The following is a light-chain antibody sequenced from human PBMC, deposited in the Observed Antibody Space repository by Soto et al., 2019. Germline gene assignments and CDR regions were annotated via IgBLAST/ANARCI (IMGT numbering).Light chain of an antibody. CDR3: QQSYSTPWT. V-gene: IGKV1-39*01. Sequence: DIQMTQSPSSLSASVGDRVTITCRASQSISNYLNWYQQKPGKAPKLLIYAASSLQSGVPSRFSGGGSGTDFTLTISSLQPEDSATYYCQQSYSTPWTFGQGTKVEIK. J-gene: IGKJ1*01. CDR1: QSISNY. CDR2: AAS.